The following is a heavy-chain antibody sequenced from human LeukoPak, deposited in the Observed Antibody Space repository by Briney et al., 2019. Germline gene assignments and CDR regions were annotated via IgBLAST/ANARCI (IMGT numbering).Heavy chain of an antibody. V-gene: IGHV4-34*01. CDR2: INHSGST. CDR3: APFWSGYYGFDP. D-gene: IGHD3-3*01. CDR1: GGPFSGYY. Sequence: SDTLSLTXAVYGGPFSGYYWSWIRQTPGKGLAWIGEINHSGSTNYNPSLKSRVTISVDTSKNQFSLKLSSVTAADTAVYYCAPFWSGYYGFDPWGQGTLVTVSS. J-gene: IGHJ5*02.